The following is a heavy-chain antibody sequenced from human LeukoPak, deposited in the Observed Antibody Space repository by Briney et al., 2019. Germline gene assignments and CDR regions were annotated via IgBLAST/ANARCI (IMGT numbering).Heavy chain of an antibody. V-gene: IGHV3-23*01. D-gene: IGHD3-22*01. CDR1: GSTFSSYA. J-gene: IGHJ6*02. Sequence: GGSLRLSCAASGSTFSSYAMSWVRQAPGKGLEWVSAISGSGGSTYYADSVKGRFTISRDNSKNTLYLQMNSLRAEDTAVYYCAKDQDYYDSSGYYGPAFYYYYGMDVWGQGTTVTVSS. CDR3: AKDQDYYDSSGYYGPAFYYYYGMDV. CDR2: ISGSGGST.